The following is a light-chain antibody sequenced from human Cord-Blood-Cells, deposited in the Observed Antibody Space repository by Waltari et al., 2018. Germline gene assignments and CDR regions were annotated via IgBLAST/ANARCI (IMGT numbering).Light chain of an antibody. CDR1: QSVSSN. J-gene: IGKJ5*01. V-gene: IGKV3D-15*01. CDR3: QQYNNWPPIT. CDR2: GAS. Sequence: EIVMTQSPATLPAPPAARATLPSRASQSVSSNLAWYQQKPGQAPRLLIYGASTPATGIPARFSGSGSGTEFTLTISSLQSEDFAVYYCQQYNNWPPITFGQGTRLEIK.